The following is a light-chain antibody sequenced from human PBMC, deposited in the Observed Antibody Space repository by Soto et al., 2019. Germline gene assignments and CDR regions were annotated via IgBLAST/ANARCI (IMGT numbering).Light chain of an antibody. Sequence: IQLTQSPSSLSASVGDRVAITCRASQGISSYLHWYQQKAGQAPKLLIYAASNLQSGVPSRFSGRGSGTDFTLTVESLQPEDFATYYCQQGYSNPWTFGQGTKVDIK. V-gene: IGKV1-39*01. CDR3: QQGYSNPWT. CDR2: AAS. J-gene: IGKJ1*01. CDR1: QGISSY.